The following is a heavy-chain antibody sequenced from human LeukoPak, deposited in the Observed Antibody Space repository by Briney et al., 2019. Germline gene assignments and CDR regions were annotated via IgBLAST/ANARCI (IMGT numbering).Heavy chain of an antibody. Sequence: SETLSLTCAVYGGSFSGYYWSWIRQPPGKGLEWIGEINHSGSTNYNPSLKSRVTISVGTSKNQFSLKLSSVTAADTAVYYCARGVWAPAADNWFDHWGQGTLVTVSS. CDR1: GGSFSGYY. D-gene: IGHD2-2*01. CDR2: INHSGST. V-gene: IGHV4-34*01. J-gene: IGHJ5*02. CDR3: ARGVWAPAADNWFDH.